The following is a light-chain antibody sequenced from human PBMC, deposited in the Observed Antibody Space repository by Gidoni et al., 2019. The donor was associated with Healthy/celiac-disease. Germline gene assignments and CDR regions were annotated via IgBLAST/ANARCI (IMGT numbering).Light chain of an antibody. V-gene: IGLV1-44*01. J-gene: IGLJ2*01. CDR2: SNN. CDR3: AAWDDSLNGVV. CDR1: SSNIGSNT. Sequence: QSVLTQPPSASGNPGQRVTISCSVSSSNIGSNTVNCYQQLPGTAPKLLIYSNNQRPSGVPDRFSGSKSGTSASLAISGLQSEDEADYYCAAWDDSLNGVVFGGGTKLTVL.